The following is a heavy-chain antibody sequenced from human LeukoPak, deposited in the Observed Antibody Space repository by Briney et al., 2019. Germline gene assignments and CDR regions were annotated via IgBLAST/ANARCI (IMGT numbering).Heavy chain of an antibody. J-gene: IGHJ4*02. D-gene: IGHD1-7*01. CDR2: ISGSGGST. CDR1: GFNFNRYA. Sequence: PGGSLRVSCAASGFNFNRYAMNWVRQAPGKGLEWVSAISGSGGSTYYADSVKGRFTISRDNSKNTLYLQMNSLRAEDTAVYYCAKDGNWNYGHWGQGTLVTVSS. CDR3: AKDGNWNYGH. V-gene: IGHV3-23*01.